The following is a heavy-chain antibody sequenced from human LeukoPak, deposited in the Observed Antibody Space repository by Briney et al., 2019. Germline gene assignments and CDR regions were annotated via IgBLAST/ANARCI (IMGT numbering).Heavy chain of an antibody. CDR2: ISYDGSVK. V-gene: IGHV3-30*18. Sequence: PGGSLRLSCAASGFTFSSYSMNWVRQAPGKGLEWVAVISYDGSVKHYADSVRGRFTISRDNSKSTLFLQMNSLRTDDTSVYFCAKFAYNWNAPDGFVMWGQGTMVIVSS. CDR1: GFTFSSYS. J-gene: IGHJ3*02. CDR3: AKFAYNWNAPDGFVM. D-gene: IGHD1-1*01.